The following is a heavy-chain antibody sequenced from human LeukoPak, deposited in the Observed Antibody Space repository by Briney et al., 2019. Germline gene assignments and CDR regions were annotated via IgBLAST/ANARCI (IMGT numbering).Heavy chain of an antibody. CDR1: GFTFSDYY. V-gene: IGHV3-11*01. D-gene: IGHD6-19*01. CDR3: AKDRLKYSSGWYGSDY. CDR2: ISSSGSTI. J-gene: IGHJ4*02. Sequence: GGSLRLSCAASGFTFSDYYMSWIRQAPGKGLEWVSYISSSGSTIYYADSVKGRFTISRDNAKNSLYLQMNSLRAEDTAVYYCAKDRLKYSSGWYGSDYWGQGTLVTVSS.